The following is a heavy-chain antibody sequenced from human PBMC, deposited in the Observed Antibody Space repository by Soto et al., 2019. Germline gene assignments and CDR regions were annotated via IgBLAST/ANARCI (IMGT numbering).Heavy chain of an antibody. V-gene: IGHV1-18*01. Sequence: QVKLVQSGAEVKKPGASVNVSCKASGYTFTSYGISWVRQAPGQGLEWMGWISAYNGNTNNAQKRQGRVTMTTDTSKSTADMELRSRRADATAVYYCAGAGGSSYWFDPWGQGTLVTVSS. D-gene: IGHD1-26*01. CDR1: GYTFTSYG. J-gene: IGHJ5*02. CDR3: AGAGGSSYWFDP. CDR2: ISAYNGNT.